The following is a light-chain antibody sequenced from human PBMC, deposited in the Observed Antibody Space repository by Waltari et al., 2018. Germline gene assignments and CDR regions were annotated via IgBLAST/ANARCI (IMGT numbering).Light chain of an antibody. CDR1: QSISTW. CDR3: QQYDSSPYS. J-gene: IGKJ2*03. CDR2: LAS. V-gene: IGKV1-5*01. Sequence: EIKMTQTNSYLSAYVGDKVTIPCKASQSISTWLTWYQQKPGKAPKPLIYLASTLESGVPSRFSGSGSVTDFTLTISSLQPEDFATYYCQQYDSSPYSFGQGTKVEIE.